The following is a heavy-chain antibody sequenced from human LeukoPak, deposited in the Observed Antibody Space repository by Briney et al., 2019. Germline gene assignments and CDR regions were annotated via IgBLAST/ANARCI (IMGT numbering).Heavy chain of an antibody. J-gene: IGHJ4*02. V-gene: IGHV4-59*01. D-gene: IGHD2-15*01. CDR3: ARHYCNGGSCYYFNY. CDR2: VYSSGST. Sequence: SETLSLTCAVYGGSFSGYYWSWIRQPPGKGLEWIGYVYSSGSTNYNPSLKSRVTISVDTSKNQFSLKLSSVTAADTAVYYCARHYCNGGSCYYFNYWGQGALVTVSS. CDR1: GGSFSGYY.